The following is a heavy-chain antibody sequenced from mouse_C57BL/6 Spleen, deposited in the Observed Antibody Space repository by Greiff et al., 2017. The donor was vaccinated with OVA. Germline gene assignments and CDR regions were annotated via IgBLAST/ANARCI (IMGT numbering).Heavy chain of an antibody. D-gene: IGHD2-3*01. V-gene: IGHV5-17*01. J-gene: IGHJ4*01. CDR3: ARWLLRAMDD. CDR2: ISSGSSTI. CDR1: GFTFSDYG. Sequence: EVMLVESGGGLVKPGGSLKLSCAASGFTFSDYGMHWVRQAPEKGLEWVAYISSGSSTIYYADTVKGRFTISRDNAKNTLFLQMTSLRSEDAAMYYCARWLLRAMDDWGQGASVTVSS.